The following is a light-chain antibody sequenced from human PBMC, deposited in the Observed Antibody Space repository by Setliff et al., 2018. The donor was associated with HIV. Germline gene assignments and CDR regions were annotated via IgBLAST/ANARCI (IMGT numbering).Light chain of an antibody. CDR3: CSYAGTYVFV. CDR2: DIT. J-gene: IGLJ1*01. V-gene: IGLV2-11*01. Sequence: QSVLTQPRSVSGSPGQSVTFSCTGASSDIGGYNYVSWYQQHPGKAPKLLIYDITKRPSGVPDRFSGFKSGNTASLTISGLQADDEADYYCCSYAGTYVFVFGGGTKSPS. CDR1: SSDIGGYNY.